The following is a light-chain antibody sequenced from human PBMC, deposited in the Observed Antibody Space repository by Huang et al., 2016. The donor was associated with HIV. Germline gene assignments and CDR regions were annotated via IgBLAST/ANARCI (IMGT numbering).Light chain of an antibody. Sequence: DIQMTQSPSSLSASVGDRGTISCRASQGIANHLAWYQQRPGKAPKLLIYAASALQSGVPSRFSGTGSGTDFTLTIISLQPEDVATYFCQKYNSAPRTFGPGTKVEIK. CDR1: QGIANH. CDR3: QKYNSAPRT. V-gene: IGKV1-27*01. J-gene: IGKJ3*01. CDR2: AAS.